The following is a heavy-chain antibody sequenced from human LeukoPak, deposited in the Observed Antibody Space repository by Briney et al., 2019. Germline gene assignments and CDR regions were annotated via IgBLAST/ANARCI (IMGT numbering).Heavy chain of an antibody. Sequence: ASVKVSCKASGYTFTGYYMHWVRQAPGRGLEWMGWINPNSGGTNYAQKFQGRVTMTRDTSISTAYMELSRLRSDDTAVYYCARGITMVRGVIMDWFDPWGQGTLVTVSS. CDR3: ARGITMVRGVIMDWFDP. D-gene: IGHD3-10*01. J-gene: IGHJ5*02. CDR2: INPNSGGT. V-gene: IGHV1-2*02. CDR1: GYTFTGYY.